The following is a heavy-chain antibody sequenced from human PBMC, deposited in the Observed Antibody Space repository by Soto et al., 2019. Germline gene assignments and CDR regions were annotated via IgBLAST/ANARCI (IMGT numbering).Heavy chain of an antibody. CDR2: IIPIFGTA. Sequence: QVQLVQSGAEVKKPGSSVKVSCKASGSTFSSYAISWVRQAHGQGLEWMGGIIPIFGTANYPQKFQGRVTITADESTSTAYMELSSLRSEDTAVYYCARDGPTRAIDYWGQGTLVTVSS. J-gene: IGHJ4*02. CDR3: ARDGPTRAIDY. V-gene: IGHV1-69*01. CDR1: GSTFSSYA.